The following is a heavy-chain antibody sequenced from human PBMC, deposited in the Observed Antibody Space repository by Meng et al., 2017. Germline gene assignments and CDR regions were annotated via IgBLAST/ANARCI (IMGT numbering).Heavy chain of an antibody. CDR2: ISSSSSYI. CDR1: GFTFSSYS. Sequence: VELVEVGGGLVKPGGSLSLSCAASGFTFSSYSMNWVRQAPGKGLEWVSSISSSSSYIYYEDSVKGRFTISRDNAKNSLYLQMNSLRAEDTAVYYCARDGSSSWPYYFNYWGQGTLVTVSS. D-gene: IGHD6-13*01. CDR3: ARDGSSSWPYYFNY. V-gene: IGHV3-21*01. J-gene: IGHJ4*02.